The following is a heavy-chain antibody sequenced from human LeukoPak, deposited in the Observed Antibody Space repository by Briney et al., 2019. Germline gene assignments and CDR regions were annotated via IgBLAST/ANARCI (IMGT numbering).Heavy chain of an antibody. V-gene: IGHV3-30*18. CDR2: ISYDGSNK. Sequence: GRSLRLSCAASGFTFSSYGMHWVRQAPGKGLEWVAVISYDGSNKYYADSVKGRFTISRDNSKNTLYLQMNSLRAEDTAVYYCAKDLGSSSGYWGQGTLVTVSS. CDR1: GFTFSSYG. CDR3: AKDLGSSSGY. J-gene: IGHJ4*02. D-gene: IGHD3-22*01.